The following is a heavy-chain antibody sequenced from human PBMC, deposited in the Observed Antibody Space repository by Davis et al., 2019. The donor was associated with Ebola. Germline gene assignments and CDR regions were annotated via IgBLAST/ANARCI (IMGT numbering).Heavy chain of an antibody. CDR3: AREKHSSSWYNSYFDY. CDR1: GGSISSSNW. Sequence: SETLSLTCAVSGGSISSSNWWSWVRQPPGKGLEWIGEIYHSGSTNYNPSLKSRATISVDKSKNQFSLKLSSVTAADTAVYYCAREKHSSSWYNSYFDYWGQGTLVTVSS. D-gene: IGHD6-13*01. J-gene: IGHJ4*02. CDR2: IYHSGST. V-gene: IGHV4-4*02.